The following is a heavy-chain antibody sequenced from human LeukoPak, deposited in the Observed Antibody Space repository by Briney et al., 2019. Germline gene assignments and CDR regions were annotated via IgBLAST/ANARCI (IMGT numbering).Heavy chain of an antibody. CDR1: GFTFSSYG. Sequence: GGSLRLSCAASGFTFSSYGMHWVRQAPGKGLEWVAVISYDGSNKYYADSVKGRFTISRDNSKNTLYLQMNSLRAEDTAVYYCARAGTLAVAMGYFDLWGRGTLVTVSS. J-gene: IGHJ2*01. CDR2: ISYDGSNK. V-gene: IGHV3-30*19. CDR3: ARAGTLAVAMGYFDL. D-gene: IGHD6-19*01.